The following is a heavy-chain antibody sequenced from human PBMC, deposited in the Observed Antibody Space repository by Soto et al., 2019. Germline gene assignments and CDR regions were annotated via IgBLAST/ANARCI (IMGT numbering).Heavy chain of an antibody. Sequence: ASVKVSCKASGYTFTSYYMHWVRQAPGQGLEWMGIINPSGGSTSYAQKFQGRVTMTRDTSTSTVYMELSSLRSEDTAVYYCAREMRTERGPGEVRGVIMAYYYYGMDVWGQGTTVTVSS. V-gene: IGHV1-46*01. D-gene: IGHD3-10*01. CDR1: GYTFTSYY. J-gene: IGHJ6*02. CDR3: AREMRTERGPGEVRGVIMAYYYYGMDV. CDR2: INPSGGST.